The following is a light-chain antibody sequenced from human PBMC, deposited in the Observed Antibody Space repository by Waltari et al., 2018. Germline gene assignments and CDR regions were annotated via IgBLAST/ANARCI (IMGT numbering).Light chain of an antibody. Sequence: DIQMTQSPSTRSASVGDTITIACRASQPISLWLAWYQQKPGKAPKLLIYAASNLVSGVPSRFSGSGSGTEFTLTISSLQPDDVATYYCQQYNYYPVTFGQGTKLEIK. J-gene: IGKJ2*01. CDR3: QQYNYYPVT. V-gene: IGKV1-5*03. CDR2: AAS. CDR1: QPISLW.